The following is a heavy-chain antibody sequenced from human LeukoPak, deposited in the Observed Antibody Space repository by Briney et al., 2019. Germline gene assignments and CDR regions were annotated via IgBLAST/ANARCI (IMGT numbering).Heavy chain of an antibody. V-gene: IGHV1-69*04. CDR2: VIPTLGIA. J-gene: IGHJ4*02. D-gene: IGHD5-18*01. Sequence: ASVKVSCKSSGGTFSSYAIIWVRQAPGQGLEWVGRVIPTLGIANYAQNFQGRVTITADKSTGTAYMELSSLRSEDTAAYYCAREYGGIYSNGYYYWGQGTLVSVSS. CDR3: AREYGGIYSNGYYY. CDR1: GGTFSSYA.